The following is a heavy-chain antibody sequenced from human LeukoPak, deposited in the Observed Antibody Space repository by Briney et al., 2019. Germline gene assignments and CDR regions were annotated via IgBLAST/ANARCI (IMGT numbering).Heavy chain of an antibody. CDR1: GGSISSISYY. Sequence: SETLSLTCTLSGGSISSISYYWGWIRQPRGKGLEWIGSIYYNESTYYNPYLKSRVTISVDTSKNQFSLKLSSVTAADTAVYYCARSYSSSSDNWFDPWGQGTLVTVSS. CDR3: ARSYSSSSDNWFDP. J-gene: IGHJ5*02. D-gene: IGHD6-13*01. CDR2: IYYNEST. V-gene: IGHV4-39*07.